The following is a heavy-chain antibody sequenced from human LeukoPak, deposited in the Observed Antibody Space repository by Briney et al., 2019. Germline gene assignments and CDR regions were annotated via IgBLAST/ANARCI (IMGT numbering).Heavy chain of an antibody. Sequence: GASVKVSCKASGGTFISYAISWVRQAPGQGLEWMGGIIPIFGTANYAQKFQGRVTITADESTSTAYMELSSLRSEDTAVYYCARGRIVGATLSAFDIWGQGTMVTVSS. D-gene: IGHD1-26*01. CDR2: IIPIFGTA. J-gene: IGHJ3*02. CDR1: GGTFISYA. CDR3: ARGRIVGATLSAFDI. V-gene: IGHV1-69*13.